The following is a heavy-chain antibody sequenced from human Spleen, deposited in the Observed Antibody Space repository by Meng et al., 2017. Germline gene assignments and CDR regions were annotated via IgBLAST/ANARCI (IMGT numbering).Heavy chain of an antibody. CDR1: GFTFDDYA. CDR3: AREKNFDWLSTPVFDY. D-gene: IGHD3-9*01. CDR2: ISWNSGSI. Sequence: GGSLRLSCAASGFTFDDYAMHWVRQAPGKGLEWVSGISWNSGSIGYADSVKGRFTISRDNAKNSLYLQMNSLRAEGTAVYYCAREKNFDWLSTPVFDYWGQGTLVTVSS. V-gene: IGHV3-9*01. J-gene: IGHJ4*02.